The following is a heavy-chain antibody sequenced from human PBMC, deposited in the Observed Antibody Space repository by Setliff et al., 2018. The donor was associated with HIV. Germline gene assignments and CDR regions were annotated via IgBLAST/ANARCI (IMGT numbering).Heavy chain of an antibody. D-gene: IGHD6-25*01. CDR2: IYTSGSA. CDR3: ARVRWFDSSGRWDLQNWFDP. J-gene: IGHJ5*02. V-gene: IGHV4-4*09. CDR1: SDSMSHYF. Sequence: SETLSLTCSVASDSMSHYFWSWIRQAPGRGLEWIGYIYTSGSATYNPSLESRLTISVDTSRNLFSLNLKSVTAADTAVYYCARVRWFDSSGRWDLQNWFDPWGQGTLVTVSS.